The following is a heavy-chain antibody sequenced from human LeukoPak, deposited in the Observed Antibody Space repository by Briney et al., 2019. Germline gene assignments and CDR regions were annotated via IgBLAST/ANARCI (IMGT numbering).Heavy chain of an antibody. D-gene: IGHD1-14*01. V-gene: IGHV4-34*01. CDR2: INHSGST. Sequence: PSETLSLTCAVYGGSFSGYYWSWIRQPPGKGLEWIGEINHSGSTNYNPSLKSRVTISVDTSKNQFSLKLSSVTAADTAVYYCVRGPPPGRWFDPWGQGTLVTVSS. J-gene: IGHJ5*02. CDR3: VRGPPPGRWFDP. CDR1: GGSFSGYY.